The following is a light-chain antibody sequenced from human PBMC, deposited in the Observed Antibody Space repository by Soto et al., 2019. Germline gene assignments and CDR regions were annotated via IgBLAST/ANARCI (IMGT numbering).Light chain of an antibody. CDR1: SSDVGSYNY. CDR2: EVS. J-gene: IGLJ3*02. CDR3: SSYAGSDNLV. V-gene: IGLV2-8*01. Sequence: QSVLTQPPSASVSPGQSVTLSCTGTSSDVGSYNYFSWDQQHPVKAPKLVIYEVSKRPSGVPDRFSGSQSGNTASLTVSGLQAEDEADYYCSSYAGSDNLVFGGGTKLTVL.